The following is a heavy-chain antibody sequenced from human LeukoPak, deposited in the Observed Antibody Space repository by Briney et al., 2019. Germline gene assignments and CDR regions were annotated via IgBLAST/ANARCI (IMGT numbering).Heavy chain of an antibody. CDR3: ATAGSVVGATPDY. CDR2: IIPIFGTA. D-gene: IGHD1-26*01. Sequence: ASVKVSCKASGGTVSSYAISWARQAPGQGLEWMGGIIPIFGTANYAQKFQGRVTITADESTSTAYMELSSLRSEDTAVYYCATAGSVVGATPDYWGQGTLVTVSS. J-gene: IGHJ4*02. V-gene: IGHV1-69*13. CDR1: GGTVSSYA.